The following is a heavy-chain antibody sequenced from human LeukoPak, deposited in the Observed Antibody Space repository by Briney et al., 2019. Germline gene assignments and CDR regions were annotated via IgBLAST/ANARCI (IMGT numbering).Heavy chain of an antibody. CDR1: GYTFTTYG. D-gene: IGHD4-17*01. V-gene: IGHV1-18*01. Sequence: ASVKVSCKASGYTFTTYGITWVRQAPGQGLEWMGWISAYDGNTNYAQRVQGRVTMTTGTSTGTAYMELRSLRSDDTAVYYCARDDERRLSYFDYWGQGTLVTVSS. CDR3: ARDDERRLSYFDY. CDR2: ISAYDGNT. J-gene: IGHJ4*02.